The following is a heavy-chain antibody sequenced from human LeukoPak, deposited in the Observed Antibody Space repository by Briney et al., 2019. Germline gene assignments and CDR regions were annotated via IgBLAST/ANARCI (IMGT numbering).Heavy chain of an antibody. CDR3: AKDSSELGYDSSGYYYYMDV. V-gene: IGHV3-30*02. CDR1: GFTFSSYE. J-gene: IGHJ6*03. CDR2: IRYDGSNK. D-gene: IGHD3-22*01. Sequence: GGSLRLSCAASGFTFSSYEMNWVRQAPGKGLEWVAFIRYDGSNKYYADSVKGRFTISRDNSKNTLYLQMNSLRAEDTAVYYCAKDSSELGYDSSGYYYYMDVWGKGTTVTISS.